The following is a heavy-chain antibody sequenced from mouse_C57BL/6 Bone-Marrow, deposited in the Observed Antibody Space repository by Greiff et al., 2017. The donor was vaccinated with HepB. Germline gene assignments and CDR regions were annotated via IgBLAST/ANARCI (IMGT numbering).Heavy chain of an antibody. CDR1: GYTFTSYW. V-gene: IGHV1-69*01. Sequence: QVQLKQPGAELVMPGASVKLSCKASGYTFTSYWMHWVKQRPGQGLEWIGEIDPSDSYTNYKQKFKGKSTLTVDKSSSTAYMQLSSLTSEDSAVYYCARGYDEANSDYWGQGTTLTVSS. CDR3: ARGYDEANSDY. J-gene: IGHJ2*01. CDR2: IDPSDSYT. D-gene: IGHD2-14*01.